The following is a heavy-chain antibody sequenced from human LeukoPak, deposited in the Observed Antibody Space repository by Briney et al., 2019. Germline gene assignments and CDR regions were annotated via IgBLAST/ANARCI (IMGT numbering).Heavy chain of an antibody. J-gene: IGHJ4*02. CDR1: GFTFSNAW. Sequence: GGSLRLSCAASGFTFSNAWMNWVRQAPGKGLEWVSRIKSKNDGGTTDYAAPVKGRFTTSRDDSKNTLYLQMNSLKAEDTAVYYCTTELYYDFWSGYYGGDYWGQGTLVTVSS. D-gene: IGHD3-3*01. V-gene: IGHV3-15*07. CDR3: TTELYYDFWSGYYGGDY. CDR2: IKSKNDGGTT.